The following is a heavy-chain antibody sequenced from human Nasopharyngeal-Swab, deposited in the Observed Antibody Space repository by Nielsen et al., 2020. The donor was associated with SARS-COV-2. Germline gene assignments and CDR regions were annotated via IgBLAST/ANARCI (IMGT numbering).Heavy chain of an antibody. D-gene: IGHD3-22*01. V-gene: IGHV3-53*01. CDR1: GFTVSSNY. Sequence: GESLKISCAASGFTVSSNYMSWVRQAPGKGLEWVSVIYSGGSTYYADSVKGRFTISRDNSKNTLYLQMKSLRAEDTAVYYCARDLVYYYDSSGYYYHYYYGMDVWGQGATVTVSS. J-gene: IGHJ6*02. CDR2: IYSGGST. CDR3: ARDLVYYYDSSGYYYHYYYGMDV.